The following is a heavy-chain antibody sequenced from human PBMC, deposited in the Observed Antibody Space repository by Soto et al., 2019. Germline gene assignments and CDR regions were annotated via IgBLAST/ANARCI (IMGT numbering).Heavy chain of an antibody. Sequence: GGSLRLSCVASGFTFSNHGMHWVRQAPGKGLEWVTVIWYDGTNRFYADSVKGRFTISRDIPENTVYLQMDSLRSEDTAVYYCARESSSGRRDRIDYWGQGTLVTVSA. CDR1: GFTFSNHG. V-gene: IGHV3-33*01. D-gene: IGHD6-19*01. J-gene: IGHJ4*02. CDR2: IWYDGTNR. CDR3: ARESSSGRRDRIDY.